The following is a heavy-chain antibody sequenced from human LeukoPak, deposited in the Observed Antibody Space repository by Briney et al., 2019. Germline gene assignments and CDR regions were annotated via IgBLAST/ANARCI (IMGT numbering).Heavy chain of an antibody. V-gene: IGHV3-21*01. Sequence: GGSLRLSCAASGFTFSSYSMNWVRQAPGKGLEWVSSISSSSSYIYYADSVKGRFTISGDNAKNSLYLRMNSLRAEDTAVYYCASSIVDTRSWGQGTLVTVSS. J-gene: IGHJ4*02. D-gene: IGHD3-22*01. CDR1: GFTFSSYS. CDR2: ISSSSSYI. CDR3: ASSIVDTRS.